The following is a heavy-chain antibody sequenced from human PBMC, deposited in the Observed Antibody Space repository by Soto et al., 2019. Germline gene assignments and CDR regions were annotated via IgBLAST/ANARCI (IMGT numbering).Heavy chain of an antibody. CDR2: IYSGGST. CDR3: ARIYNWNDEGPGYYGMDV. D-gene: IGHD1-20*01. J-gene: IGHJ6*02. V-gene: IGHV3-53*01. CDR1: RFTVRSNY. Sequence: PGWSIRLSCAPSRFTVRSNYMSWFRQAPGKGPQRVSGIYSGGSTYYADSVKGRFTIPRDNSKNTLYLQMNSLRAEDTAVYYCARIYNWNDEGPGYYGMDVWGQGTTVTVSS.